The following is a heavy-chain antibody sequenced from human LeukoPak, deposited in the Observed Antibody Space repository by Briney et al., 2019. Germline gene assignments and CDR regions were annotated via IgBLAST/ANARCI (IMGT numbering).Heavy chain of an antibody. CDR1: GFTFSTYS. CDR3: ARPYGDSSS. D-gene: IGHD4-17*01. J-gene: IGHJ5*02. CDR2: ISTTGGAI. V-gene: IGHV3-48*01. Sequence: PGGSLRLSCVASGFTFSTYSMNWVCQAPGKGLEWVAYISTTGGAIYYADSVKGRFTISRDNAKNSLYLQMNSLRAEDTAIYYCARPYGDSSSWGQGTLVSVS.